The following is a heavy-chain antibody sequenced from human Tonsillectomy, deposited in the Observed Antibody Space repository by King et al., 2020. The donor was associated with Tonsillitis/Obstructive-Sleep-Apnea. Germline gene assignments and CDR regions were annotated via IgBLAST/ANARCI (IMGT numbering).Heavy chain of an antibody. CDR1: GDSVSSNSVA. V-gene: IGHV6-1*02. D-gene: IGHD7-27*01. CDR2: TYYRTKWYS. J-gene: IGHJ5*02. Sequence: VQLPQSGPGLVKPSQTLSLTCAISGDSVSSNSVAWNWIRQSPSRGLEWLGRTYYRTKWYSDYAMSVKGRTTIDTDTSSNQFSLQLNSVTPEDTAVYYCARGVGKTGWFDPWGHGTLVTVSS. CDR3: ARGVGKTGWFDP.